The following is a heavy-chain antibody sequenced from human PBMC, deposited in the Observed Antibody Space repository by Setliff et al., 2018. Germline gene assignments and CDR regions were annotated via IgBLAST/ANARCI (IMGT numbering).Heavy chain of an antibody. CDR2: ISAYTGNT. V-gene: IGHV1-18*01. CDR1: GYTFNNYG. CDR3: SRLVRYCTTTTCQRASGAEF. J-gene: IGHJ4*02. Sequence: GASVKVSCKASGYTFNNYGVAWVRQAPGQGLDWMGWISAYTGNTNYAQKLQGRVSMTTDTSTSTAYMELRSLTSDDTAVYYCSRLVRYCTTTTCQRASGAEFWGQGTLVTVSS. D-gene: IGHD2-8*01.